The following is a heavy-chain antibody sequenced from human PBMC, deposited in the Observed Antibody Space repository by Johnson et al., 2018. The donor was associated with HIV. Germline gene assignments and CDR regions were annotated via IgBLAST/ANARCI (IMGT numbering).Heavy chain of an antibody. CDR2: IKSKTDGGTT. Sequence: VQLVESGGGLVKPGGSLRLSCAASGFTFSNAWMSWVRQAPGKGLEWVGRIKSKTDGGTTDYAAPVKGRFTISRDDSKNKLYLQMNSLKTEVTAVYYWTTADCGGDCYAPDAFDIWGQGTMVTVSS. D-gene: IGHD2-21*02. CDR1: GFTFSNAW. CDR3: TTADCGGDCYAPDAFDI. V-gene: IGHV3-15*01. J-gene: IGHJ3*02.